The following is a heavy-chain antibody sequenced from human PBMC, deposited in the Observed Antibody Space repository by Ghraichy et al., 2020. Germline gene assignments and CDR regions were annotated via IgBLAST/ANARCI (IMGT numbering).Heavy chain of an antibody. CDR2: ISHTGNT. J-gene: IGHJ6*02. CDR3: ARRGRGYSLYYYGLDV. Sequence: SETQSLTCTVSGGSMRSQFWTWVRQPPGKGLEWIGYISHTGNTNYSPSLGGRATISPDTSKNRFSLRLTSVNAEDSATYYCARRGRGYSLYYYGLDVWGPGTTVTVSS. V-gene: IGHV4-59*08. D-gene: IGHD5-18*01. CDR1: GGSMRSQF.